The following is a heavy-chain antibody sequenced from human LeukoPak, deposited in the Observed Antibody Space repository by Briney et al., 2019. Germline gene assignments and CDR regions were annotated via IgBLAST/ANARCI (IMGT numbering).Heavy chain of an antibody. J-gene: IGHJ3*02. V-gene: IGHV4-59*08. D-gene: IGHD3-10*01. CDR3: ERVWMGSRCAFYI. CDR1: GDSISRYY. Sequence: PSETLSLTCTLAGDSISRYYWIWLRQPPGKGLEWIGCINDSGSTNYNPSLKSRVTISADTSKNQFSLKLSSVTAADTAVYYCERVWMGSRCAFYIWSQGTMVTVSS. CDR2: INDSGST.